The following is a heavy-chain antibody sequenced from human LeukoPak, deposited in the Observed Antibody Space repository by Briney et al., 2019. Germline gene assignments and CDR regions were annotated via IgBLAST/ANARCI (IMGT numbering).Heavy chain of an antibody. D-gene: IGHD5-18*01. V-gene: IGHV3-21*01. J-gene: IGHJ4*02. CDR2: ISSSSSYI. CDR1: GFTFSSYS. CDR3: AKDHSKIQPFDY. Sequence: GGSLRLSCAASGFTFSSYSMNWVRQAPGKGLEWVSSISSSSSYIYYADSVKGRFTISRDNSKNTLYLQMNSLRAEDTAVYYCAKDHSKIQPFDYWGQGTLVTVSS.